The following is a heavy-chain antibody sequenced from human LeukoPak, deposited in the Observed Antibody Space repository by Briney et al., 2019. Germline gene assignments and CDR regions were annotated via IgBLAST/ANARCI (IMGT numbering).Heavy chain of an antibody. CDR1: GGSISSGSYY. D-gene: IGHD6-13*01. V-gene: IGHV4-61*02. Sequence: SETLSLTCTVSGGSISSGSYYWSWIRQPAGKGLEWIGRIYTSGSANYNPSLKSRVTISVDTSKNQFSLKLSSVTAADTAVYYCARGEYSSSRGYWFDPWGQGTLVTVSS. CDR3: ARGEYSSSRGYWFDP. CDR2: IYTSGSA. J-gene: IGHJ5*02.